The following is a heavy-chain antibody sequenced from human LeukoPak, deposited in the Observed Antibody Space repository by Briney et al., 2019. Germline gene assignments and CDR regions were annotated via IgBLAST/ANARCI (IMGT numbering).Heavy chain of an antibody. J-gene: IGHJ4*02. CDR1: GYPFSSYW. D-gene: IGHD5-24*01. CDR2: IKPDGSEK. Sequence: GGSLRLSCAASGYPFSSYWMSWVRQAPGKGLEWVANIKPDGSEKSYVDSVKGRFTISRDNAKNSLYLQMNSLRAEDTAVYYCARGQMAGYWGQGTLVTVSS. CDR3: ARGQMAGY. V-gene: IGHV3-7*05.